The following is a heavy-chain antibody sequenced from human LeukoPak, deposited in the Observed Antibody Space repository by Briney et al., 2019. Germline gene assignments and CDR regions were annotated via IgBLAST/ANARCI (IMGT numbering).Heavy chain of an antibody. V-gene: IGHV3-21*01. CDR1: GFTFSSYS. CDR2: ISSSSSYI. Sequence: GGSLRLSCAASGFTFSSYSMNWVRQAPGKGLEWVSSISSSSSYIYYADSVKGRFTISRDNAKNSLYLQMNSLRAEDTAVYYCASSNDYGDYVRYWGQGTLVTVSS. CDR3: ASSNDYGDYVRY. D-gene: IGHD4-17*01. J-gene: IGHJ4*02.